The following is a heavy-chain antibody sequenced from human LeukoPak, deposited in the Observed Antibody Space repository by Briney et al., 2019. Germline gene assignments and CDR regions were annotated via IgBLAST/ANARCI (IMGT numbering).Heavy chain of an antibody. V-gene: IGHV4-4*09. CDR2: IYTSGST. CDR1: GGSISSYY. Sequence: PSETLSLTCTVSGGSISSYYWSWIRQPPGKGLEWIGYIYTSGSTNYNPSLKSRVTISVDTSKNQFSLKLSSVTAADTAVYYCARRHISVTSAFDIWGQGTMVSVSS. J-gene: IGHJ3*02. D-gene: IGHD4-17*01. CDR3: ARRHISVTSAFDI.